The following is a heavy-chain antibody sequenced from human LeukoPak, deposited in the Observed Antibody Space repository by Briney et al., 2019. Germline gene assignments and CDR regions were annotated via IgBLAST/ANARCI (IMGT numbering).Heavy chain of an antibody. CDR3: ARLLRKTYYYMDV. Sequence: PGESLKISCKGSGYSFTSYWIGWVRQMPGKGLEWMGIIYPGDSDTRYSPSFQGQVTISADKSISTAYLQWSSLKASDTAMCYCARLLRKTYYYMDVWGKGTTVTVSS. J-gene: IGHJ6*03. V-gene: IGHV5-51*01. CDR2: IYPGDSDT. D-gene: IGHD4-17*01. CDR1: GYSFTSYW.